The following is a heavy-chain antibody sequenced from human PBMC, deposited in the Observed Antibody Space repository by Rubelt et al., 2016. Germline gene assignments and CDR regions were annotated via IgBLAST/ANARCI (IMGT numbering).Heavy chain of an antibody. V-gene: IGHV3-66*01. CDR2: IYSGDIT. CDR3: ARNVPIVENGY. Sequence: EVQLVESGGGLVQPGGSLRLSCAASGFTVSSNYMSWVRQAPGKGLEWVSVIYSGDITYYAHSVKGRFTISRDKSRNTLYVEMDALRAEDTAVYYCARNVPIVENGYWGRGTLVTVSS. J-gene: IGHJ4*02. D-gene: IGHD2-21*01. CDR1: GFTVSSNY.